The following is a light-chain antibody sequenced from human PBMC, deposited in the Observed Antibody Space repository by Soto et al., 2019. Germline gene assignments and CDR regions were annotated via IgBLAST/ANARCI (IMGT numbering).Light chain of an antibody. CDR2: AAS. Sequence: DIQMTQSPSSLSASVGDRVTITCRASQSISSYLNWYQQKPGQAPKLLIYAASNLQSGVPSRFSGRGSGTDFTLTVESLQPEDFATYYCQQGYSNPWTFGQGTKVDNK. J-gene: IGKJ1*01. CDR3: QQGYSNPWT. CDR1: QSISSY. V-gene: IGKV1-39*01.